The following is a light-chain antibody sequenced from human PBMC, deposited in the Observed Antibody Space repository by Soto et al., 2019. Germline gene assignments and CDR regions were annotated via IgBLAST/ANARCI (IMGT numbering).Light chain of an antibody. J-gene: IGKJ5*01. Sequence: EIVLTQSPATLSLSPGERATLSCRTSQSVSRYLAWYQQKPGQAPRLLIYDSTDRATGLPARFSGSGSGTDFTLTINSLEPEDFAVYYCQQYDHLPLIFGQGTRLDIK. CDR3: QQYDHLPLI. V-gene: IGKV3-11*01. CDR2: DST. CDR1: QSVSRY.